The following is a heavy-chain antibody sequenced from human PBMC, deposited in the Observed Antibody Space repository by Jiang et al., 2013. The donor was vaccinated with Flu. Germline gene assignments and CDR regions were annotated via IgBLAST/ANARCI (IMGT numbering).Heavy chain of an antibody. CDR1: GGTFSSYT. J-gene: IGHJ6*02. CDR3: ARDRGYDILTGPGWDYYGMDV. V-gene: IGHV1-69*04. D-gene: IGHD3-9*01. Sequence: SGAEVKKPGSSVKVSCKASGGTFSSYTISWVRQAPGQGLEWMGRIIPILGIANYAQKFQGRVTITADKSTSTAYMELSSLRSEDTAVYYCARDRGYDILTGPGWDYYGMDVWGQGTTVTVSS. CDR2: IIPILGIA.